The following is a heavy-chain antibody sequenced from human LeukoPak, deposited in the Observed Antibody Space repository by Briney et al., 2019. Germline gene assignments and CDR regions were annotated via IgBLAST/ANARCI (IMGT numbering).Heavy chain of an antibody. J-gene: IGHJ3*02. V-gene: IGHV4-34*01. Sequence: SETLSLTCAVYGGSFSGYYWSWIRQPPGKGLEWIGSIYYSGSTYYNPSLKSRVTISVDTSKNQFSLKLSSVTAADTAVYYCASLYNWNYVNAFDIWGQGTMVTVSS. CDR3: ASLYNWNYVNAFDI. CDR1: GGSFSGYY. CDR2: IYYSGST. D-gene: IGHD1-7*01.